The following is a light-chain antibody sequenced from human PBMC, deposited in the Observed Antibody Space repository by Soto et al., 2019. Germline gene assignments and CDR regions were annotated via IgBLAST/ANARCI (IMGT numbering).Light chain of an antibody. J-gene: IGLJ1*01. CDR2: DVS. Sequence: TGTSSDVGAYNYVSWYQQHPGKAPKLMIYDVSHRPSGVSHRFSGSKSGNTASLTISGLQAEDEADYYCGSYTTSSNYVFGTGTKVTVL. CDR3: GSYTTSSNYV. V-gene: IGLV2-14*01. CDR1: SSDVGAYNY.